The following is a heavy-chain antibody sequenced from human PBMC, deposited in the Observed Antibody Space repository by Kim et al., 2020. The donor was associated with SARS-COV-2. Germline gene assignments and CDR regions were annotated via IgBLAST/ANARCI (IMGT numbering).Heavy chain of an antibody. D-gene: IGHD5-12*01. Sequence: ASVKVPCKASGFTFTNYGMHWVRQAPGQRLEWMGWIDAGNGDTKYSQKFQGRVTITRDTSATTTYMEMSSLRSEDTAIYYCARDGYNRPLDYWGQGTLVTVSS. J-gene: IGHJ4*02. CDR1: GFTFTNYG. CDR2: IDAGNGDT. CDR3: ARDGYNRPLDY. V-gene: IGHV1-3*01.